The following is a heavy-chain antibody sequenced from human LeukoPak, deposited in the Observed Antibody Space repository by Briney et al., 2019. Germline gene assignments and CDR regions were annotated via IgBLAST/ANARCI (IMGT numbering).Heavy chain of an antibody. CDR3: ARDSSGWYNYYYYYGMDV. CDR1: GGSIGSYY. J-gene: IGHJ6*02. Sequence: SETQSLTCTVSGGSIGSYYWSWIRQPPGKGLEWIGYIYYSGSTNYNPSLKSRVTISVDTSKNQFSLKLSSVTAADTAVYYCARDSSGWYNYYYYYGMDVWGQGTTVTVSS. CDR2: IYYSGST. D-gene: IGHD6-19*01. V-gene: IGHV4-59*01.